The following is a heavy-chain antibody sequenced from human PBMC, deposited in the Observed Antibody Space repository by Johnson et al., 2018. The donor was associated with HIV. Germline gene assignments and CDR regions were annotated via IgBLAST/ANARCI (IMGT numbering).Heavy chain of an antibody. D-gene: IGHD3-22*01. V-gene: IGHV3-7*05. CDR2: IKQDGGEK. CDR1: GFTFSNYW. Sequence: VQLVESGGGLVQPGESLRLSCAASGFTFSNYWMSWVRQAPGKGLEWVASIKQDGGEKFYVDSVKGRFTISRDNAKNSLYLQMNSLRAEDTALYYCAKGGYDSEDAFDIWGQGTMVTVSS. J-gene: IGHJ3*02. CDR3: AKGGYDSEDAFDI.